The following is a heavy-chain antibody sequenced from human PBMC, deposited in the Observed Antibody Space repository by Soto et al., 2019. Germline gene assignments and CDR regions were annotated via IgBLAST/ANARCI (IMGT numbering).Heavy chain of an antibody. D-gene: IGHD4-17*01. Sequence: GGSLRLSCAASGFTFSSYAMHWVRQAPGKGLEWVAVISYDGSNKYYADSVKGRFTISRDNSKNTLYLQMNSLRAEDTAVYYCARDLDDYGDYVYFDYWGQGTLVTVSS. CDR2: ISYDGSNK. CDR1: GFTFSSYA. CDR3: ARDLDDYGDYVYFDY. V-gene: IGHV3-30-3*01. J-gene: IGHJ4*02.